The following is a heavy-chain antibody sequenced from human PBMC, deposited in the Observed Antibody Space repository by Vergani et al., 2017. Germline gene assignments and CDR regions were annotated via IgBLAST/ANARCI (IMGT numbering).Heavy chain of an antibody. CDR1: GYTFTGYY. CDR2: INPKNGLT. D-gene: IGHD1-1*01. Sequence: QVQLVQSGAEVKRPGASVKVSCKASGYTFTGYYLHWVRLAPGQGLEWMGWINPKNGLTKYAQRFQGRVSLTRDTSTSTAYMELRSLRSDDTAVYYCARVLYRNEPNDYWGQGTLVTVSS. J-gene: IGHJ4*02. CDR3: ARVLYRNEPNDY. V-gene: IGHV1-2*02.